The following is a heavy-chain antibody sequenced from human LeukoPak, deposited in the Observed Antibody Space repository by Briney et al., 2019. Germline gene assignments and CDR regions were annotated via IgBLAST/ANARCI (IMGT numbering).Heavy chain of an antibody. CDR3: ARGGSYLSAFDI. D-gene: IGHD1-26*01. Sequence: GGSLRLSCAASGFTFSGSALHWVRQASGKGLEWVGRIRSTANGYATAYAVSVKGRFTISRDDSKNTAYLQMDSLKTEDTAVYYCARGGSYLSAFDIWGQGTTVTVSS. CDR1: GFTFSGSA. V-gene: IGHV3-73*01. CDR2: IRSTANGYAT. J-gene: IGHJ3*02.